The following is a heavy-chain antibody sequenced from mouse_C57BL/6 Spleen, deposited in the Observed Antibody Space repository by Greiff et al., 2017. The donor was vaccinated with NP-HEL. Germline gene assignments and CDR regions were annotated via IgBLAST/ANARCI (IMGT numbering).Heavy chain of an antibody. CDR1: GYTFTSYG. D-gene: IGHD2-3*01. CDR2: IYPRSGNT. J-gene: IGHJ2*01. Sequence: VKLMESGAELARPGASVKLSCKASGYTFTSYGISWVKQRTGQGLEWIGEIYPRSGNTYYNEKFKGKATLTADKSSSTAYMELRSLTSEDSAVYFCARPSYDGYYVGYFDYWGQGTTLTVSS. V-gene: IGHV1-81*01. CDR3: ARPSYDGYYVGYFDY.